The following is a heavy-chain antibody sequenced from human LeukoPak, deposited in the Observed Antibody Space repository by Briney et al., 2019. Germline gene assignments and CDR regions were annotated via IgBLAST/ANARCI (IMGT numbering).Heavy chain of an antibody. D-gene: IGHD6-19*01. CDR1: GFTFSSYA. Sequence: GGSLRPSCAASGFTFSSYAMSWVRQTPGKGLEWVSAISGSGGSTYYADSVKGRFTISRDNSKNTLYLQMNSLRAEDTAVYYCAKRAYSSGWYPDYWGQGTLVTVSS. CDR2: ISGSGGST. CDR3: AKRAYSSGWYPDY. J-gene: IGHJ4*02. V-gene: IGHV3-23*01.